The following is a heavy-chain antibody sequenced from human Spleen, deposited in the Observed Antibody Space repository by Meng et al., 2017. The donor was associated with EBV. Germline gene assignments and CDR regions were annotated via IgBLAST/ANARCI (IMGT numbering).Heavy chain of an antibody. CDR1: GFSLSTRGVS. V-gene: IGHV2-5*02. J-gene: IGHJ5*02. CDR3: AHQIDANWFDP. D-gene: IGHD2/OR15-2a*01. Sequence: QITLKESAPTLVKPTQTLTLTCTFSGFSLSTRGVSVGWIRQPPGKALEWLALIYWDDDKRYSPSLINRLTITKDTSKNQVVLTMTNMDPVDTATYYCAHQIDANWFDPWGQGTLVTVSS. CDR2: IYWDDDK.